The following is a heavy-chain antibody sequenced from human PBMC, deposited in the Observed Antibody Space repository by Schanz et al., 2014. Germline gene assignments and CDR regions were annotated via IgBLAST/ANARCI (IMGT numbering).Heavy chain of an antibody. J-gene: IGHJ3*01. CDR3: AGAAVGFIVDAFDL. V-gene: IGHV3-13*01. Sequence: EVPLVESGGGLVQPGGSLRLSCAVSGFRFKTYDMNWVRQVRGKGLEWVSSISPSGDTHYLASVKGRFTISRENAKSSLYLQMDHLRVEDTAAYYCAGAAVGFIVDAFDLWGRGTMVIVSS. CDR1: GFRFKTYD. D-gene: IGHD6-19*01. CDR2: ISPSGDT.